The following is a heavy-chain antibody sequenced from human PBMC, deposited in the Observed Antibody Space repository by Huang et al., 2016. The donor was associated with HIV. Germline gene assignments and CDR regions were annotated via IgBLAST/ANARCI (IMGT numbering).Heavy chain of an antibody. CDR2: VKTRPDGGTT. CDR1: GFSLSNAW. J-gene: IGHJ4*02. CDR3: TTAGFRSGDF. V-gene: IGHV3-15*01. D-gene: IGHD3-3*01. Sequence: EGQLVESGGGLVKPGESRTLSCTASGFSLSNAWMSWVRQAPGKGLEWVGRVKTRPDGGTTDYAAHVKGRFTIAREDPRNTLYLQMNSLKTEDTGVYYCTTAGFRSGDFWGQGTLVTVSS.